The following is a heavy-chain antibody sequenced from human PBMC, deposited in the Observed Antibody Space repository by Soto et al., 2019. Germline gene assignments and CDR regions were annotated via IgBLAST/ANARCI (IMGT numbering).Heavy chain of an antibody. CDR2: ISSSGSTI. V-gene: IGHV3-48*03. J-gene: IGHJ3*02. Sequence: EVQLVESGGGLVQPGGSLRLSCAASGFTFSSYEMNWVRQAPGKGLEWVSYISSSGSTIYYADSVKGRFTISRDNAKNSLYLQMNSLRAEDTAVYYCARGWMNVWFGELSGAFDIWGQGTMVTVSS. D-gene: IGHD3-10*01. CDR3: ARGWMNVWFGELSGAFDI. CDR1: GFTFSSYE.